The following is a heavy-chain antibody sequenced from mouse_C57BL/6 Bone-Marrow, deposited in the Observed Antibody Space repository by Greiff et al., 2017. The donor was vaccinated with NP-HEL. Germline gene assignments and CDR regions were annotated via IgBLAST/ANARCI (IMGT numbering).Heavy chain of an antibody. Sequence: EVKVVESGGDLVKPGGSLKLSCAASGFTFSSYGMSWVRQTPDKRLEWVATISSGGSYTYYPDSVKGRFTISRDNAKNTLYLQMSSLKSENTAMYYCSRHGYTYDPAWFAYWGQGTLVTVSA. J-gene: IGHJ3*01. CDR2: ISSGGSYT. D-gene: IGHD2-12*01. CDR1: GFTFSSYG. V-gene: IGHV5-6*01. CDR3: SRHGYTYDPAWFAY.